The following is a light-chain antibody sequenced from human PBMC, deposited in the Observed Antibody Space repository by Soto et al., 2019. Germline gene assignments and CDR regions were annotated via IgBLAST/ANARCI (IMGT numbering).Light chain of an antibody. CDR1: QSLLHDNGYNY. Sequence: DIVLTQSPLSLPVTPGEPASISCRSSQSLLHDNGYNYLDWYLQKPGQSPQLLIYLGSTRASGVPDRFSGSGSGKDFTLTISRLEPEDFAVYYCQQYAGSLSWTFGQGTKVDIK. J-gene: IGKJ1*01. CDR2: LGS. CDR3: QQYAGSLSWT. V-gene: IGKV2-28*01.